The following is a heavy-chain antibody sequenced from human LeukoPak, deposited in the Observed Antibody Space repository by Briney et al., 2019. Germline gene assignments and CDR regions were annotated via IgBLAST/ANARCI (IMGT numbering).Heavy chain of an antibody. CDR1: GFTFNTYA. J-gene: IGHJ4*02. D-gene: IGHD2-15*01. V-gene: IGHV3-23*01. CDR2: ISGSGGST. CDR3: AKAGEYCPDGSCYSENYYFDY. Sequence: GGSLRLSCAASGFTFNTYAMTWVRQAPGKGLEWVSGISGSGGSTSYSVKGGYTISRDNSKNTLYLQMTSLRAEDTAVYYCAKAGEYCPDGSCYSENYYFDYWGQGTLVTVSS.